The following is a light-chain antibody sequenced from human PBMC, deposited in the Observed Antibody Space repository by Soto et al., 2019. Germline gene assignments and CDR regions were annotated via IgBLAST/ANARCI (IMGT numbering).Light chain of an antibody. J-gene: IGKJ1*01. Sequence: DIQMTQSPTSLSASVGDRVTISCRASQSISTYLSWYQQKPGKAPRLLIYAASTVQSGVPPRFSGSGSGTDFILTISSLRSEDIATYFCQQTYSAPPWTCGQGTKVEIK. CDR1: QSISTY. CDR2: AAS. V-gene: IGKV1-39*01. CDR3: QQTYSAPPWT.